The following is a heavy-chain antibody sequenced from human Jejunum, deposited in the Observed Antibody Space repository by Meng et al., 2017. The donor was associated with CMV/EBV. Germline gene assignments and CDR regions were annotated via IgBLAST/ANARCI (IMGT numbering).Heavy chain of an antibody. CDR2: ISASGSNI. D-gene: IGHD1-14*01. Sequence: FTFNICAMSWVRQAPGKGLEWVSGISASGSNIYYADSVKGRFTISRDNSKNTLYLQMNSLRVEDTAVYYCVKDFEWEPLSLACGRFDPWGHGTLVTVSS. J-gene: IGHJ5*02. CDR1: FTFNICA. CDR3: VKDFEWEPLSLACGRFDP. V-gene: IGHV3-23*01.